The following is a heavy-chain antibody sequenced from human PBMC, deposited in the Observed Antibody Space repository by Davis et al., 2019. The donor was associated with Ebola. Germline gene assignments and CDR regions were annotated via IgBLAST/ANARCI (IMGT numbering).Heavy chain of an antibody. CDR1: GFTFDDYG. D-gene: IGHD3-22*01. V-gene: IGHV3-20*04. J-gene: IGHJ4*02. Sequence: GESLKISCAASGFTFDDYGMSWVRQAPGKGLEWVSGINWNGGSTGYADSVRGRFTISRDNAKNSLYLQMNSLRAEDTALYYCARGGYYDSSAQQDYWGQGTLVTVSS. CDR3: ARGGYYDSSAQQDY. CDR2: INWNGGST.